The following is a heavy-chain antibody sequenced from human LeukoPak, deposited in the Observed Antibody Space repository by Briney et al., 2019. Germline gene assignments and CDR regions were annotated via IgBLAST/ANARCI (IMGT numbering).Heavy chain of an antibody. V-gene: IGHV3-30*02. J-gene: IGHJ6*03. CDR2: IRYDGSNK. D-gene: IGHD2-2*01. CDR1: GFTFSSYG. CDR3: AKDLVPAAISYYYYMDV. Sequence: GGSLRLSCAASGFTFSSYGMHWVRQAPGKGLEWVAFIRYDGSNKYYADSVKGRFTISRDNSKNTLYLQMNSLRAEDTAVYYCAKDLVPAAISYYYYMDVWGKGTTVTVSS.